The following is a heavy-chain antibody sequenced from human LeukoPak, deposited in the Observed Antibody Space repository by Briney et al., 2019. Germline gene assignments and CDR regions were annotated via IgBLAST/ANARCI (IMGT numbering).Heavy chain of an antibody. CDR2: IRYDGSNK. V-gene: IGHV3-30*02. J-gene: IGHJ6*03. CDR1: GFTFGDYA. CDR3: AKDYYDSSGYYYYYYMDV. Sequence: GGSLRLSCTASGFTFGDYAMSWVRQAPGKGLEWVAFIRYDGSNKYFADSVKGRFTISRDNSKNTLYLQMNSLRAEDTAVYYCAKDYYDSSGYYYYYYMDVWGKGTTVTISS. D-gene: IGHD3-22*01.